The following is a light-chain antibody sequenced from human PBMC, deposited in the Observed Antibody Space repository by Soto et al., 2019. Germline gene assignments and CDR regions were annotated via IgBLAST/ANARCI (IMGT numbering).Light chain of an antibody. CDR3: QQYNKWPPIT. Sequence: EIVMTQSPATLSVSPGERATLSCRASQSISSYLAWYQQKPGRAPRLLIFGASTRATGIPARFSGSGSGTEFTLTISSLQSEDFAVYYCQQYNKWPPITFGQGTRLEIK. CDR1: QSISSY. CDR2: GAS. V-gene: IGKV3-15*01. J-gene: IGKJ5*01.